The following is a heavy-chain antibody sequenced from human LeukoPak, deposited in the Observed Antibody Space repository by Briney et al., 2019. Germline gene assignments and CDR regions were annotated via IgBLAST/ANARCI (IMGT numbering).Heavy chain of an antibody. J-gene: IGHJ4*02. CDR2: INPNSGGT. V-gene: IGHV1-2*06. Sequence: ALVKVSCKASGYTFTGYYMHWVRQAPGQGLEWMGRINPNSGGTNYAQKFQGRVTMTRDTSIGTAYMELSRLRSDDTAVYYCARDQSGSYYYWGQGTLVTVSS. CDR1: GYTFTGYY. D-gene: IGHD1-26*01. CDR3: ARDQSGSYYY.